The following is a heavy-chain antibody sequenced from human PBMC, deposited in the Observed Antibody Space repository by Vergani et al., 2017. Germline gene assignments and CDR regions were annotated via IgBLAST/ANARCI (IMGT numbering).Heavy chain of an antibody. CDR3: TEGSRGYTGYFFDY. CDR1: GFSFPGYA. Sequence: EVQLLESGGGLVQPGGSLRLSCEASGFSFPGYAMSWVRQAPGKGLEWVSSVSGSSATPYYADSVKGRFIISRDNSKNTLHLQINSLRADDTAVYYCTEGSRGYTGYFFDYWGQGTLATVSS. J-gene: IGHJ4*02. V-gene: IGHV3-23*01. D-gene: IGHD5-12*01. CDR2: VSGSSATP.